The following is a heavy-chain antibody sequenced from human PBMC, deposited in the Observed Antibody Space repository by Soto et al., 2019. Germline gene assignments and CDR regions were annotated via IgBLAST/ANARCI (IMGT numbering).Heavy chain of an antibody. D-gene: IGHD3-22*01. J-gene: IGHJ4*02. CDR3: ARGLIYDSSGYYFDY. Sequence: QVQLVQSGAEVKKPGASVKVSCKASGYTFTSYYMHWVRQAPGQGLEWMGIINPSGGSTRYAQKFQGGVTMTRDTSTSTVYMDLSSLRSEDTAVYYCARGLIYDSSGYYFDYWGQGTLVTVSS. V-gene: IGHV1-46*01. CDR2: INPSGGST. CDR1: GYTFTSYY.